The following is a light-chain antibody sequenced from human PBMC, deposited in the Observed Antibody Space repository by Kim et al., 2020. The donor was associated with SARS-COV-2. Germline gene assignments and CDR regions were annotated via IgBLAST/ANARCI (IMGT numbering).Light chain of an antibody. Sequence: ASVGDRVTITCRTSQAISTYLAWYQQKPGKVPKLLIYLASTLQSGVPSRFSGSGSGTDFTLTISSLQPEDVATYYCQKYDDAPLAFGGGTKVDIK. CDR3: QKYDDAPLA. V-gene: IGKV1-27*01. CDR2: LAS. J-gene: IGKJ4*01. CDR1: QAISTY.